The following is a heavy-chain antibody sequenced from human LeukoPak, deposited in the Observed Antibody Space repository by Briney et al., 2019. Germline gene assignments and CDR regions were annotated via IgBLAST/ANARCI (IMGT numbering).Heavy chain of an antibody. V-gene: IGHV3-30*02. J-gene: IGHJ5*02. Sequence: GGSLRLSCAASGFTFSSYGMHWVRQAPGKGLDWVAYIRNDASNTYYADSVKGRFSISRDNSKNTVYLQRNSLIPEDTAVYYCAKRAGSAWSAGAWGQGTLVTVSS. D-gene: IGHD3-10*01. CDR2: IRNDASNT. CDR3: AKRAGSAWSAGA. CDR1: GFTFSSYG.